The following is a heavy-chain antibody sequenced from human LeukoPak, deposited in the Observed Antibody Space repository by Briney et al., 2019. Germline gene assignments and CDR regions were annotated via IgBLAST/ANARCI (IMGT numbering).Heavy chain of an antibody. D-gene: IGHD4-23*01. J-gene: IGHJ2*01. CDR2: IYYSGST. V-gene: IGHV4-39*07. CDR1: GGPISSRSYY. Sequence: SETLSLTCTLSGGPISSRSYYWGWIRQPPGQGLKWIGSIYYSGSTYYNPSLKSRVTILVDTSKNQFSLKLSSVTAADTAVYYCAREGGDYGGNSQFWYFDLWGRGTLVTVSS. CDR3: AREGGDYGGNSQFWYFDL.